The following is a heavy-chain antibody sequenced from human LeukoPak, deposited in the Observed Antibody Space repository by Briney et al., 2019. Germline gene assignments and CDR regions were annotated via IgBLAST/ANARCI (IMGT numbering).Heavy chain of an antibody. D-gene: IGHD3-9*01. J-gene: IGHJ4*02. Sequence: SQTLSLTCTVSGGSITSGDYYWSWIRQPPGNGLEWIGYTYYSGSTYYNPSLKRRVTISVDTSKNQFSLRLSSVTAADTAVYYCARATYFAWLSIDYWGQGTLVTVSS. CDR1: GGSITSGDYY. CDR2: TYYSGST. CDR3: ARATYFAWLSIDY. V-gene: IGHV4-30-4*01.